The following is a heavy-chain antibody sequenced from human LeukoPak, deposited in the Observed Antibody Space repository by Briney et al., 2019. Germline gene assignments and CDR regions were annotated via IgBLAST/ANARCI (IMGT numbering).Heavy chain of an antibody. CDR1: GFTVSSNY. Sequence: GGSLRLSCAASGFTVSSNYMSWVRQAPGKGLEWVSVIYSGGSTYYADSVKGRFTISRDNSKNTLFLQMNSLRAEDTAVYYCARGGAIFLNWFDPWGQGTLVTVSS. CDR3: ARGGAIFLNWFDP. V-gene: IGHV3-53*01. J-gene: IGHJ5*02. CDR2: IYSGGST. D-gene: IGHD3-3*02.